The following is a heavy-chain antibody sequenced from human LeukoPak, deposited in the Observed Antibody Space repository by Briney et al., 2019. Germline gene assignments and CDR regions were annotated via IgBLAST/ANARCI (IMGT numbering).Heavy chain of an antibody. D-gene: IGHD1-26*01. CDR2: ISWNSGSI. J-gene: IGHJ4*02. V-gene: IGHV3-9*01. Sequence: GGSLRLSCAASGFTFDDYAMHWVRQAPGKGLEWVSGISWNSGSIGYADSVKGRFTISRDNAKNSLYLQMNSLRAEDTALYYCAAGAVNWGQGTLVTVSS. CDR3: AAGAVN. CDR1: GFTFDDYA.